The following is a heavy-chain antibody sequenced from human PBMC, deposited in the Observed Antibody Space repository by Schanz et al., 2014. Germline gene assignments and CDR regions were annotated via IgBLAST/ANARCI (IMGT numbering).Heavy chain of an antibody. Sequence: QVQLVESGGGVVQPGRSLRLSCAASGFTFSSYTMHWVRQAPGTGLEWVAVISYDGTNKYYADSVKGRFTISRDNAKNSLYLQMNSLRAEDTAVYYCAREKRRTEVVLDHWGQGTLVTVS. CDR2: ISYDGTNK. V-gene: IGHV3-30*04. CDR1: GFTFSSYT. J-gene: IGHJ4*02. CDR3: AREKRRTEVVLDH.